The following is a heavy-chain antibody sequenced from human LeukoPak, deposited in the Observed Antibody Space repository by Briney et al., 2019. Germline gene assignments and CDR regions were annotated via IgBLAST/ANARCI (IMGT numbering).Heavy chain of an antibody. D-gene: IGHD3-16*01. CDR2: IYSDGST. Sequence: GGSLRLTCAASGFSVSNYYMGWVRQTPGKELEWVSNIYSDGSTHYADSMKGRFTISRDNSRNTVHLQMNNLRIEDTAVYFCERLETLGPWRFNYWGQGTLVTVSS. J-gene: IGHJ4*02. V-gene: IGHV3-53*01. CDR1: GFSVSNYY. CDR3: ERLETLGPWRFNY.